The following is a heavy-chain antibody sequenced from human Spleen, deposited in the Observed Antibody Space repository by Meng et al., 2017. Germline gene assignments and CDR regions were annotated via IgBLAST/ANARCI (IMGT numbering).Heavy chain of an antibody. J-gene: IGHJ4*02. D-gene: IGHD2-2*01. CDR1: GYTFTGYY. CDR3: ARELYCSSTSCYASGGDY. Sequence: ASVKVSCKASGYTFTGYYMLWVRQAPGQGLEWMGWINPNSGGTNYAQKFQGRVTMTRDTSISTAYMELSRLRSDDTAVYYCARELYCSSTSCYASGGDYWGQGTLVTVSS. V-gene: IGHV1-2*02. CDR2: INPNSGGT.